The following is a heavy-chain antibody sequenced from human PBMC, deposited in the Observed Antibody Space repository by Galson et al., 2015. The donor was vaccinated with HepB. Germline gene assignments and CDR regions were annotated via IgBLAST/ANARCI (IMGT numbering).Heavy chain of an antibody. Sequence: SLRLSCAASGFTFGDYAMSWFRQAPGKGLERVGFIRSKAYGGTTEYAASVKGRFTISRDDSKSIAYLQMNSLKTEDTAVYYCIRSRSRYYDILTGYLSFDYWGQGTLVTVSS. CDR3: IRSRSRYYDILTGYLSFDY. CDR2: IRSKAYGGTT. V-gene: IGHV3-49*03. CDR1: GFTFGDYA. J-gene: IGHJ4*02. D-gene: IGHD3-9*01.